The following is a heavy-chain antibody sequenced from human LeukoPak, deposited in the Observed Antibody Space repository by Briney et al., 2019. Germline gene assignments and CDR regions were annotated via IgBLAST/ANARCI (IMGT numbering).Heavy chain of an antibody. CDR1: DDSIKNYF. CDR2: IYQSGST. J-gene: IGHJ4*02. CDR3: ARDRGSPHYYFDY. V-gene: IGHV4-59*01. D-gene: IGHD3-10*01. Sequence: MSSGTLSLTCTVSDDSIKNYFWTWIRQSPGKGLEWIGYIYQSGSTDYNPSLRSRVTISVDRSRNQVSLKLSSVTAADTAVYYCARDRGSPHYYFDYWGQGTLVTVSS.